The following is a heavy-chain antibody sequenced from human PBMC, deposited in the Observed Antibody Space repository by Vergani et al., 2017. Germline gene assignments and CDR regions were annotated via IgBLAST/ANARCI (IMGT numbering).Heavy chain of an antibody. V-gene: IGHV3-23*01. D-gene: IGHD3-10*01. Sequence: EVQLLESGGGLVQPGGSLRLSCAASGFTFTKYAMTWVRQAPGKGLEWVSTISATVGSTYYADSVKGRFTISRDNSKNTLFLQMNSLRAEDTAVYYCASNPYYYGSGSYYNDYWGQGTLVTVSS. CDR2: ISATVGST. J-gene: IGHJ4*02. CDR1: GFTFTKYA. CDR3: ASNPYYYGSGSYYNDY.